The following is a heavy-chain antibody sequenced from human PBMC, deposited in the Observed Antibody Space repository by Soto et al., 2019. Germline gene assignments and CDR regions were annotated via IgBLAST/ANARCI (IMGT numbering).Heavy chain of an antibody. D-gene: IGHD2-21*01. Sequence: PVGSLRLSCAASWFTFSDYAMHWVRQPPGKGLEWVAIISSDGKNTYYGDSVKGRFIISRDDSTSTLSLQMNGLRPEDTAVYFCARVHCTTELCSGLYFYYALDVWGQGTTVTVSS. J-gene: IGHJ6*02. CDR2: ISSDGKNT. V-gene: IGHV3-30*01. CDR1: WFTFSDYA. CDR3: ARVHCTTELCSGLYFYYALDV.